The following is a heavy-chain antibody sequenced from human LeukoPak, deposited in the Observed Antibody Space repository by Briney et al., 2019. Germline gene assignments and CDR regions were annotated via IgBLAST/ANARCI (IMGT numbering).Heavy chain of an antibody. CDR3: ARDRNYDRSFDY. CDR2: IYISGST. J-gene: IGHJ4*02. V-gene: IGHV4-4*07. D-gene: IGHD3-22*01. Sequence: SETLSLTCTISGGSISSYYWSWIRQPAGKGLEWIGRIYISGSTNYNPSLKSRVTMSVDTSKNQFSQKLSSVTAADTAVYYCARDRNYDRSFDYWGQGTLVTVSS. CDR1: GGSISSYY.